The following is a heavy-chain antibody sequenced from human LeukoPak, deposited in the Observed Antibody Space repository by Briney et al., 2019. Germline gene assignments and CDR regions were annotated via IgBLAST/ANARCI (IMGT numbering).Heavy chain of an antibody. CDR1: GFTFSSYA. Sequence: GGSLRLSCAASGFTFSSYAMSWVRQAPGKGLEWVSAISGSGGSTYYADSVKGRFTISRDNSKNTLYLQMNSLRAEDTAVYYCAKVPYYDFWSGYPSFDYWGQGTLVTVSS. CDR3: AKVPYYDFWSGYPSFDY. J-gene: IGHJ4*02. V-gene: IGHV3-23*01. D-gene: IGHD3-3*01. CDR2: ISGSGGST.